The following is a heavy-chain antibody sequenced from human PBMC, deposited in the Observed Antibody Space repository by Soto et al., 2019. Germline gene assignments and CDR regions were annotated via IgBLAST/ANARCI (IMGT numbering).Heavy chain of an antibody. CDR1: GYTFTSHY. CDR2: INPNDGST. D-gene: IGHD5-18*01. V-gene: IGHV1-46*01. CDR3: TREYTAMDKYDLAS. Sequence: QVQLVQFGAEVRKPGASVMVSCKASGYTFTSHYMHWVRQAPGQGLEWMGIINPNDGSTTYAQKFQGRVTMTRDTSTSTIYMDLSSLRSEDTAIYYCTREYTAMDKYDLASWGQGVQVTVSS. J-gene: IGHJ5*02.